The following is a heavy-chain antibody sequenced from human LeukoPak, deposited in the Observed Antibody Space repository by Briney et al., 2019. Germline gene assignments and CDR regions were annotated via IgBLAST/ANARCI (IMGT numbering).Heavy chain of an antibody. Sequence: ASVKVSCKASGGTFSSYAIGWVRQAPGQGLEWMGRIIPILGIANYAQKFQGRVTMTTDTSTSTAYMELRSLRSDDTAVYYCAREATGFGDYYFDYWGQGTLVTVSS. CDR2: IIPILGIA. CDR3: AREATGFGDYYFDY. D-gene: IGHD3-10*01. J-gene: IGHJ4*02. CDR1: GGTFSSYA. V-gene: IGHV1-69*04.